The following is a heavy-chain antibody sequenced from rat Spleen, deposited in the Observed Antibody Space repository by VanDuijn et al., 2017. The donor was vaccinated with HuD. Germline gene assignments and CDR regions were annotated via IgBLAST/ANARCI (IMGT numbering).Heavy chain of an antibody. CDR3: TRVLGDF. CDR2: IWGDGSK. V-gene: IGHV2-1*01. D-gene: IGHD4-2*01. Sequence: QVQLKESGPGLVQPSQTLSLTCTVSGFSLAINSLHWIRVRQPPGKGLEWMGGIWGDGSKGYNSALKSRLSITRDTSKSQVFLRMNSLQTDDTAIYLCTRVLGDFWGQGVMVTVSS. CDR1: GFSLAINS. J-gene: IGHJ2*01.